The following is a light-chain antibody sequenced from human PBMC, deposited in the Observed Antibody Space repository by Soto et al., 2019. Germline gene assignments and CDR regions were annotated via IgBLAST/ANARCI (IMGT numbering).Light chain of an antibody. CDR3: QQRSNWGLT. CDR1: QGVSSY. Sequence: EIVLTQSPATLSLSPGERATLSCRASQGVSSYLAWYQQKPGQAPRLLIYDASNRATGIPARFSGSGPGTDFTLTSSSLEPGDFAVYYCQQRSNWGLTFGGGTKVEIK. CDR2: DAS. J-gene: IGKJ4*01. V-gene: IGKV3D-11*01.